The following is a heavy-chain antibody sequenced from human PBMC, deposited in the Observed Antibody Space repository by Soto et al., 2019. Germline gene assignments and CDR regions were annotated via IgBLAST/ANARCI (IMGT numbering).Heavy chain of an antibody. CDR1: GGAFSGYH. CDR3: ATRDSYYGMDF. J-gene: IGHJ6*02. CDR2: INQSGST. V-gene: IGHV4-34*01. Sequence: QVQLQQWGAGLLKPSETLSLTCGVYGGAFSGYHWSRIRQAPGKGLEWIGEINQSGSTNYSPSLKSRVTMSVDTSKKQFSLKLNSVTAADTALYYCATRDSYYGMDFWGQGTTVTVSS.